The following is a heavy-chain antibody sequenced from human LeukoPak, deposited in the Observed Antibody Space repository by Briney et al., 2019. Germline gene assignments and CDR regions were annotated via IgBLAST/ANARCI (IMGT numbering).Heavy chain of an antibody. D-gene: IGHD3-10*01. V-gene: IGHV3-23*01. CDR1: GFTFSSYS. CDR3: AKDNRSRWFDP. J-gene: IGHJ5*02. Sequence: AGGSLRLSCAASGFTFSSYSMNWVRQAPGKGLEWVSAISGSGGSTYYADSVKGRFTISRDNSKNTLYLQMNSLRAEDTAVYYCAKDNRSRWFDPWGQGTLVTVSS. CDR2: ISGSGGST.